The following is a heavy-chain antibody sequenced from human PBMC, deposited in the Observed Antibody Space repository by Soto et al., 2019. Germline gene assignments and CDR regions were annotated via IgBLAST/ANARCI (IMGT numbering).Heavy chain of an antibody. V-gene: IGHV4-59*01. CDR1: GGSISSYY. Sequence: PSETLSLTCTVSGGSISSYYWSWIRQPPGKGLEWIGYIYYSGSTNYNPSLKSRVTISVDTSKNQFSLKLSSVTAADTAVYYCARDLYSSSYFDYWGKGTLVTVSS. CDR3: ARDLYSSSYFDY. D-gene: IGHD6-6*01. J-gene: IGHJ4*02. CDR2: IYYSGST.